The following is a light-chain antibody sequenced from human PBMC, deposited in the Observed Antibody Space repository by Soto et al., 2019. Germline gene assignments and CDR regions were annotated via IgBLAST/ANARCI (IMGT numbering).Light chain of an antibody. CDR2: GAS. CDR3: QQYSRGSLR. CDR1: QIVSNNH. Sequence: EIVLTHSPCTLSLPPGERATLSCTASQIVSNNHLAWYQQKPGQAPRLVIYGASSRATGVPDRFGGSGSGTDFTLNMGRLEPEGFAVYYGQQYSRGSLRFGQGTKV. V-gene: IGKV3-20*01. J-gene: IGKJ1*01.